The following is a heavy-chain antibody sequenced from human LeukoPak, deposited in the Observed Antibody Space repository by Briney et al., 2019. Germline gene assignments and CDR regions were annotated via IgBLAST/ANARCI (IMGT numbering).Heavy chain of an antibody. D-gene: IGHD6-19*01. V-gene: IGHV4-4*08. CDR1: GFSISSYY. J-gene: IGHJ3*02. Sequence: SETLSLTCTVSGFSISSYYWSWVRQPPGKGLEWIGYIYTSGSTNYNPSLKSRVTMSVDTSKNQFSLKLSSVTAADTAVYYCARAGGIAVAGTPGAFDIWGQGKMVTVSS. CDR3: ARAGGIAVAGTPGAFDI. CDR2: IYTSGST.